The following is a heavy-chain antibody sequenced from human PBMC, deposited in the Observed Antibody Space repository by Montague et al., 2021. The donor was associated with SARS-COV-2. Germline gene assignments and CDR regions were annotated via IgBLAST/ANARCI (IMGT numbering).Heavy chain of an antibody. CDR1: GGSISSYN. CDR3: ARHHPVGGVGP. J-gene: IGHJ5*02. D-gene: IGHD2-8*02. Sequence: SETLSLTCTVSGGSISSYNWSWFRQPPGEGLEWSGYISYSRGTNYNHSSNRRVTISVDTSNKQFSLMLFSVTAADTAVYYCARHHPVGGVGPWGQGTLVTVSS. V-gene: IGHV4-59*08. CDR2: ISYSRGT.